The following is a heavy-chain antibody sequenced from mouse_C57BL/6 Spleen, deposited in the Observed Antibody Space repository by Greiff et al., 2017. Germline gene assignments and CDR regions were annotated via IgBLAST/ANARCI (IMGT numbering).Heavy chain of an antibody. J-gene: IGHJ4*01. Sequence: QVQLKQPGAELVKPGASVKMSCKASGYTFTSYWITWVKQRPGQGLEWIGDIYPGSGSTNYNEKFKSKATLTVDTSSSTAYMQLSSLTSEDSAVYYCALYYYGSSFYYAMDYWGQGTSVTVSS. CDR3: ALYYYGSSFYYAMDY. CDR2: IYPGSGST. D-gene: IGHD1-1*01. V-gene: IGHV1-55*01. CDR1: GYTFTSYW.